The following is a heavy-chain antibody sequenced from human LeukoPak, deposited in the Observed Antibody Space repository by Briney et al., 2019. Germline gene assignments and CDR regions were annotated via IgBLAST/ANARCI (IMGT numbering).Heavy chain of an antibody. Sequence: KTSQTLSLTCTVSGGSISSGSYYWSWIRQPAGKGLEWIGRIYTSGSTNYNPSLKSLVTISVDTSKNQFSLKLSSVTAADTAVYYCARVLWELGEGYFDYWGQGTLVTVSS. D-gene: IGHD1-26*01. CDR2: IYTSGST. J-gene: IGHJ4*02. CDR1: GGSISSGSYY. CDR3: ARVLWELGEGYFDY. V-gene: IGHV4-61*02.